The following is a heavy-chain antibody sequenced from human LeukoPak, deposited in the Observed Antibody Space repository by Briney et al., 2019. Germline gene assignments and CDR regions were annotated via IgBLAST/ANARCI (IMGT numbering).Heavy chain of an antibody. CDR2: ISYDGSNK. Sequence: GRSLRLSCAASGFTFSSYGMHWVRQAPGKGLEWLAVISYDGSNKYYADSVKGRFTISRDNSKNTLYLQMNSLRAEDTAVYYCGTEPAGYDNYYYYGMDVWGKGTTVTVSS. CDR3: GTEPAGYDNYYYYGMDV. J-gene: IGHJ6*04. V-gene: IGHV3-30*03. D-gene: IGHD6-13*01. CDR1: GFTFSSYG.